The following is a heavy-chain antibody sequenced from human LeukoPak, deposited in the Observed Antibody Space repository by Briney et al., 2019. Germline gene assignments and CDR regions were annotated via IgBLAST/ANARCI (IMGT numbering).Heavy chain of an antibody. D-gene: IGHD3-16*01. J-gene: IGHJ5*02. V-gene: IGHV4-59*12. Sequence: PSETLSLTCSVSGGSISSYYWSWIRQPPGKGLEWVGYIYYSGRTSYNPSLKSRVTISVDTSKNQFSLRLNSVTAADTAVYYCARGPGPVWGHWFDPWGQGTLVTVSS. CDR3: ARGPGPVWGHWFDP. CDR1: GGSISSYY. CDR2: IYYSGRT.